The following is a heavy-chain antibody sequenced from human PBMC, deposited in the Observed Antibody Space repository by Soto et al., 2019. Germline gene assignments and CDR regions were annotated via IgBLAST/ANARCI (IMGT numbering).Heavy chain of an antibody. V-gene: IGHV1-18*04. J-gene: IGHJ4*02. CDR3: ARDRNPVYYYDSSGYPAGNY. Sequence: QVQLVQSGAEVKKPGASVKVSCKASGYTFTSYGISWVRQAPGQGLEWMGWISAYNGNTNYAQKLQGRVTMTTDTSTSRAYMELRSLRSDDTAVSYCARDRNPVYYYDSSGYPAGNYWGQGTLVTVSS. CDR1: GYTFTSYG. D-gene: IGHD3-22*01. CDR2: ISAYNGNT.